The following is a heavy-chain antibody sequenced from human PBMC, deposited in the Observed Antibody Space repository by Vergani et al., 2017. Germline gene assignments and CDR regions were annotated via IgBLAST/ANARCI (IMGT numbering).Heavy chain of an antibody. CDR1: GFSFSGYG. CDR2: IRYDGSSE. V-gene: IGHV3-30*02. D-gene: IGHD2/OR15-2a*01. CDR3: ANSVIAGNVGVAYFGMDV. Sequence: QVQLVESGGGVVQPGGSLRLSCATSGFSFSGYGIHWVRQAPGKGLEWVSFIRYDGSSEYYGDSVKGRFTISRDKSQNTVNLQMNSLRTEDTAVYFCANSVIAGNVGVAYFGMDVWGRGTTVTVSS. J-gene: IGHJ6*02.